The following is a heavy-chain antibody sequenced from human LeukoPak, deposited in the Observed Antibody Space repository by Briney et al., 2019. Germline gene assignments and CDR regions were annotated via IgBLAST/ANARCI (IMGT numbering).Heavy chain of an antibody. D-gene: IGHD2-21*01. CDR3: ARGVTHCGGDCSYFDY. CDR1: GGSISRSNYY. CDR2: VYYSGST. J-gene: IGHJ4*02. Sequence: SETLSLTCTVSGGSISRSNYYWGWIRQPPGKGLESIGNVYYSGSTSYNPSLKSRVTISVDTSKNQFSLKLSSVTAADTAVYYCARGVTHCGGDCSYFDYWGQGTLVTVSS. V-gene: IGHV4-39*07.